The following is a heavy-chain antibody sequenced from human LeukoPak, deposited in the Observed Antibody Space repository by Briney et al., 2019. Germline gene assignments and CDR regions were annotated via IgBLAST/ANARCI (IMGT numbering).Heavy chain of an antibody. Sequence: GGSLRLSCAASGFTFDDYGMSWVRQVPGKGLEWVSSMSSSSTYIYYADSVKGRFTISRDNAKKSLYLQMNSLRAEDTAVYYCARDDGSSSGGYWGQGTLVTVSS. J-gene: IGHJ4*02. D-gene: IGHD6-13*01. V-gene: IGHV3-21*01. CDR1: GFTFDDYG. CDR2: MSSSSTYI. CDR3: ARDDGSSSGGY.